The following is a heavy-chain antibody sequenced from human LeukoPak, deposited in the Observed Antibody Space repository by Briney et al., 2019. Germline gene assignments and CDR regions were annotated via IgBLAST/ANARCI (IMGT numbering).Heavy chain of an antibody. J-gene: IGHJ4*02. CDR3: AKVSTEFDWLESHDY. V-gene: IGHV3-30*18. CDR1: GFTFSSYG. CDR2: ISYDGSNK. Sequence: GGSLRLSCAASGFTFSSYGMHWVRQAPGKGLEWVAVISYDGSNKYYADSVKGRFTISRDNSKNTLYLQMNSLRAEDTAVYYCAKVSTEFDWLESHDYWGQGTQVTVSS. D-gene: IGHD3-9*01.